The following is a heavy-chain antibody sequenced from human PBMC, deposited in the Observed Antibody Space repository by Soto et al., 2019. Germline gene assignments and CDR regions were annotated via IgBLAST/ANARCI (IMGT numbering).Heavy chain of an antibody. CDR2: ISAYNGNT. CDR1: GYTFTSYG. J-gene: IGHJ5*02. Sequence: ASVKVSCKASGYTFTSYGISWVRQAPGQGLEWMGWISAYNGNTNYAQKLQGRVTMTTDTSTSTAYMELRSLRSDDTAVYYCARPSIAVAGLVNWFDPWGQGTLVTVSS. V-gene: IGHV1-18*01. CDR3: ARPSIAVAGLVNWFDP. D-gene: IGHD6-19*01.